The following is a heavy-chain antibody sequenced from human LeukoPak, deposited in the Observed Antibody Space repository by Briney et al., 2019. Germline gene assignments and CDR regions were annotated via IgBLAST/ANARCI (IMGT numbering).Heavy chain of an antibody. J-gene: IGHJ6*03. CDR2: IKSKTDAGTT. V-gene: IGHV3-15*01. D-gene: IGHD4-11*01. CDR3: TTESKYYYFYYMDV. Sequence: GGSLRLSYAASGFTFSNAWMSWVRQAPGKGLEWVGRIKSKTDAGTTDYGAHVKGRFTISRDDSKNTLYLQMNSLKTEDTAMYFCTTESKYYYFYYMDVWGKGTTVTVSS. CDR1: GFTFSNAW.